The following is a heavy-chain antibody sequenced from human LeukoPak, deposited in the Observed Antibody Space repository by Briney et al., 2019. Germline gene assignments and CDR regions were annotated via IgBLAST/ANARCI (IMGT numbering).Heavy chain of an antibody. Sequence: PSETLSLTCAVYGGSFSGYYWSWIRQPPGKGLEWIGEINHSGSTNYNPSLKSRVTISVDTSKNQFSLKLSSVTAADTAVYYCAILWFGELGYWGQGTLVTVSS. CDR3: AILWFGELGY. V-gene: IGHV4-34*01. CDR2: INHSGST. D-gene: IGHD3-10*01. J-gene: IGHJ4*02. CDR1: GGSFSGYY.